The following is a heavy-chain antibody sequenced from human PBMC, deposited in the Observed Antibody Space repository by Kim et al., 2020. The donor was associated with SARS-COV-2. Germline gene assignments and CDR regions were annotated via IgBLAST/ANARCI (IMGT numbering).Heavy chain of an antibody. V-gene: IGHV1-18*01. Sequence: NVDTYYRQKLQGRVILTTDTSTSTAYMEVRSLRSDDTAVYYCARLGTDYWGQGTLVTVSS. D-gene: IGHD7-27*01. CDR2: NVDT. CDR3: ARLGTDY. J-gene: IGHJ4*02.